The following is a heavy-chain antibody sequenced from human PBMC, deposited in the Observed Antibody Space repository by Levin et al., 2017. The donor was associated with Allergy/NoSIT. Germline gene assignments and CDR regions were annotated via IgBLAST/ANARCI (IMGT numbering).Heavy chain of an antibody. J-gene: IGHJ4*02. Sequence: LSLTCAASGFPFSSYWMHWVRQAPGKGLVWVSRINSDGSSTSYADSVKGRFTISRDNAKNTLYLQMNSLRAEDTAVYYCARASPAYYDVWSGYYCDYWGQGTLVTVSS. CDR3: ARASPAYYDVWSGYYCDY. CDR1: GFPFSSYW. D-gene: IGHD3-3*01. V-gene: IGHV3-74*01. CDR2: INSDGSST.